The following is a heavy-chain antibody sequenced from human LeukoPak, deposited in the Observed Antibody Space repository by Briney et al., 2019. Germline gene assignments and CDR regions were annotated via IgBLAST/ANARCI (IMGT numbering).Heavy chain of an antibody. CDR2: ISGSGDST. D-gene: IGHD3-22*01. CDR1: GFTFDSCP. V-gene: IGHV3-23*01. Sequence: PGGSLRLSCTAPGFTFDSCPMTWVRQAPGEGLEWVSTISGSGDSTYYADSVKGRFTISRDHSKNTLYLQMNSLRAEDTAVYYCARRYYNSSGYYSLDYWGQGTLVTVSS. J-gene: IGHJ4*02. CDR3: ARRYYNSSGYYSLDY.